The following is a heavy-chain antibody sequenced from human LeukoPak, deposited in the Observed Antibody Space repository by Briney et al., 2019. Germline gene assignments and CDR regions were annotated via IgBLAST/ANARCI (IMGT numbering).Heavy chain of an antibody. Sequence: GGSLRLSCAASGFTFSDYYMSWIRQAPGKGLEWVSYISSSGSTIYYADSVKGRFTISRDNAKNSLYLQMNSLRAEDTAVYYCHPYSRSWSLQYFDYWGQGTLVTVSS. D-gene: IGHD6-13*01. CDR3: HPYSRSWSLQYFDY. V-gene: IGHV3-11*01. CDR2: ISSSGSTI. J-gene: IGHJ4*02. CDR1: GFTFSDYY.